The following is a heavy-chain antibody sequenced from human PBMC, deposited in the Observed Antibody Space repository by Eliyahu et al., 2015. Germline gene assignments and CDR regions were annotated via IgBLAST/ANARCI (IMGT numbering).Heavy chain of an antibody. CDR3: AREFTAPAGHXFIDY. V-gene: IGHV3-11*01. J-gene: IGHJ4*02. CDR2: ITSSGSTK. Sequence: QVQLVGSGGGLVKPGGSLRLSCTASGFTFXDYYMSWIRQAPGKGLEWISYITSSGSTKYYADSVEGRFTISRDNAKKSLFLQLNSLRAEDTAVYYCAREFTAPAGHXFIDYWGQGTLVTVSS. CDR1: GFTFXDYY. D-gene: IGHD2-2*01.